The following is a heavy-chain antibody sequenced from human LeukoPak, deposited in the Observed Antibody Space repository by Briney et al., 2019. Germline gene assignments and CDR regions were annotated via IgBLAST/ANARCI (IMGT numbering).Heavy chain of an antibody. Sequence: GSLRLSCAASGFTFSRFGMHWVRQAPGKGLEWIGGIYYSGSTYYNPSLKSRVTISVDTSKNQFSLKLSSVTAADTAVYYCARVGLWLRFDYWGQGTLVTVSS. CDR3: ARVGLWLRFDY. CDR1: GFTFSRFG. J-gene: IGHJ4*02. CDR2: IYYSGST. D-gene: IGHD5-12*01. V-gene: IGHV4-38-2*01.